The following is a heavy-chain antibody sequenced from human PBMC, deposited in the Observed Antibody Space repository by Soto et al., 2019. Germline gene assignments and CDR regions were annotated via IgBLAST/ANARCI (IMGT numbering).Heavy chain of an antibody. CDR1: GYTFTSYF. CDR3: ARQNYYSGMDV. J-gene: IGHJ6*02. Sequence: QVQLVQSGAEVKKPGASVKVSCKASGYTFTSYFITWVRQAPGQGLEWMGWISAYNGNTNYAQMLQGRVTMTTDTATATAYMEMRTLRSDDTAVYYCARQNYYSGMDVWGQGTTVTVSS. V-gene: IGHV1-18*01. CDR2: ISAYNGNT.